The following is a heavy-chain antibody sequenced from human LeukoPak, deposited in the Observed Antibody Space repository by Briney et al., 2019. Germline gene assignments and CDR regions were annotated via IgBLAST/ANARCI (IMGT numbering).Heavy chain of an antibody. CDR3: AKTSSRTGIAVADAFDI. CDR2: IWYDGSNK. D-gene: IGHD6-19*01. V-gene: IGHV3-30*02. Sequence: GGSLRLSCAASGFTFSSYGMHWVRQAPGKGLEWVAIIWYDGSNKFYSDSVKGRFTISRDNSKNTLYLQMKSLRAEDTAVYYCAKTSSRTGIAVADAFDIWGQGTMVTVSS. CDR1: GFTFSSYG. J-gene: IGHJ3*02.